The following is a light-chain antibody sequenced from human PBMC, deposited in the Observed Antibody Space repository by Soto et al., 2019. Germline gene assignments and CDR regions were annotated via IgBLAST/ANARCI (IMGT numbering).Light chain of an antibody. V-gene: IGKV3-15*01. CDR1: QSVSSN. CDR2: GAS. J-gene: IGKJ1*01. Sequence: EIVLTQSPGTLSVSPGERATLSCMASQSVSSNLAWYQQKPGQAPRLLIYGASTRATGVPDRFSGSGSATEFTLTISRLQSEDSAVYYCQQYDNWPPWTFGQGTKVDIK. CDR3: QQYDNWPPWT.